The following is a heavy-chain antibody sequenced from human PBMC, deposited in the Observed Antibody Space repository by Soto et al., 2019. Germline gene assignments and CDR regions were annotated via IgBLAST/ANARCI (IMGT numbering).Heavy chain of an antibody. CDR3: ARDLGFCTGTICYRQLFDC. Sequence: ASVKVSWKASGSTFTSYGISWVRQAPGQGLEWMGWISTYNGYTNYAQNLQGRVTMTTDTSTSTAYMELRSLRSDDTAVYYCARDLGFCTGTICYRQLFDCWGQGSLVTGSS. V-gene: IGHV1-18*01. CDR2: ISTYNGYT. J-gene: IGHJ5*01. D-gene: IGHD2-2*03. CDR1: GSTFTSYG.